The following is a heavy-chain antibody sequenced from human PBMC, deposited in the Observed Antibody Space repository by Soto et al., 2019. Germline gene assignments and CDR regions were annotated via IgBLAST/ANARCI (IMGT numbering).Heavy chain of an antibody. V-gene: IGHV5-51*01. D-gene: IGHD6-19*01. CDR3: ARQGGTGWQNYYAMDV. CDR1: GYSFATYW. Sequence: PGESLKISCKASGYSFATYWIAWLRQMPGKGLEWMGIIYPDDSDTRYGPSFLGQVTISADKSITTAYLQWTSLKAPDTAIYYCARQGGTGWQNYYAMDVWGQGTTVTV. CDR2: IYPDDSDT. J-gene: IGHJ6*02.